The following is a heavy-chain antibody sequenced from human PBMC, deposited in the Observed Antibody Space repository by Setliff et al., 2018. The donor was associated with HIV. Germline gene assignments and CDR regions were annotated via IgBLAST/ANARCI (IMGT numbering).Heavy chain of an antibody. V-gene: IGHV1-2*02. CDR2: CNPKRGDS. D-gene: IGHD4-17*01. CDR1: GYRFIDYY. Sequence: ASVKVSCKASGYRFIDYYMHWLRQAPGQGLEWVGGCNPKRGDSFYAQKFQGRVIISMDTSTSTTYMDLPRLTTDDTAIYFCARRVPPIPSGDLDYWGQGTLVTVSS. J-gene: IGHJ4*02. CDR3: ARRVPPIPSGDLDY.